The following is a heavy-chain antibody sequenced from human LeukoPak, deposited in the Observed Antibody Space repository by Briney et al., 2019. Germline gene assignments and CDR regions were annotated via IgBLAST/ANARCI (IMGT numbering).Heavy chain of an antibody. V-gene: IGHV3-23*01. CDR1: GFTFSSYA. CDR3: AKYDFWSGHFDY. CDR2: ISGSGGST. J-gene: IGHJ4*02. Sequence: GGSLRLSCAASGFTFSSYAMSWVRQAPGKGLEWVSAISGSGGSTYYADFVKGRFTISRDNSKNTLYLQMNSLRAEDTAVYYCAKYDFWSGHFDYWGQGTLVTVSS. D-gene: IGHD3-3*01.